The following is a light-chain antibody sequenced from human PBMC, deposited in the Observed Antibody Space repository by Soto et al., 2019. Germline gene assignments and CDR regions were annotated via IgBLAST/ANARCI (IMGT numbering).Light chain of an antibody. J-gene: IGKJ4*01. CDR3: QQYNTWPLT. V-gene: IGKV3-20*01. CDR1: QSVSSNY. CDR2: GAS. Sequence: DIVLTQSPGTLSLSPGERATLSCRASQSVSSNYLAWYQQKPGQAPRLLIYGASTRATGVPDRFSGSGSGTDFTLTISRLEPEDFAVYYCQQYNTWPLTFGGGTKVEIK.